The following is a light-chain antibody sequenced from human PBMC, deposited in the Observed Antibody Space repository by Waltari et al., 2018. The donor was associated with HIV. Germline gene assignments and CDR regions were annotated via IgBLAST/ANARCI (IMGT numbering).Light chain of an antibody. J-gene: IGKJ1*01. CDR1: QSVNSN. Sequence: EILMPQSPATPSVSTGERATPSCRASQSVNSNLAWYQQKPGQNPRLLIYGTSTRATDIPARFSGSGSGTEFTLTISSLQSEDFAVYYCHHYNNWRETFGQGTKVEIK. V-gene: IGKV3-15*01. CDR3: HHYNNWRET. CDR2: GTS.